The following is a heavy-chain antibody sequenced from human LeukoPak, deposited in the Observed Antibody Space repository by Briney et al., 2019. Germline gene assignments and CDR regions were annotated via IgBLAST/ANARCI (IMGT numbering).Heavy chain of an antibody. CDR2: INPNSGGT. D-gene: IGHD3-22*01. V-gene: IGHV1-2*02. J-gene: IGHJ1*01. CDR3: ARDGVGYYDSSGYYYFQH. CDR1: GYTFTGYY. Sequence: ASVKVSCKASGYTFTGYYMHWVRQAPGQGLEWMGWINPNSGGTNYAQKFQGRVTMTRDTSISTAYMELSRLRSDDTAVYYCARDGVGYYDSSGYYYFQHCGQGTLVTVSS.